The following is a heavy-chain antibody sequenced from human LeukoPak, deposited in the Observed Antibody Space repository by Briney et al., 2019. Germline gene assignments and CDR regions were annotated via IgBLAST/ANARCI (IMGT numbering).Heavy chain of an antibody. CDR2: ISGSGGST. CDR3: AKRYCTSTKCYQLDY. Sequence: PGGPLRLSCAASGFTLSTYAMSWVRQAPGKGLEWVSGISGSGGSTYYADSVKGRFTISRDNSKNTLYLQMNSLRAEDTAVYYCAKRYCTSTKCYQLDYWGQGTLVTVSS. D-gene: IGHD2-2*01. CDR1: GFTLSTYA. V-gene: IGHV3-23*01. J-gene: IGHJ4*02.